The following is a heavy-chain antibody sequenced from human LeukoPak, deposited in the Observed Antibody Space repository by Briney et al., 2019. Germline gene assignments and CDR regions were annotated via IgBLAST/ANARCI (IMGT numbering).Heavy chain of an antibody. CDR3: AKGSSGYFVDL. CDR2: ISNDGGGT. V-gene: IGHV3-23*01. Sequence: GGSLRLSCAASGFTVSSNYMSWVRQAPGKGLEWVSAISNDGGGTNYADFVKGRFTISRDNSKNTLFLQMNSLRAEDTALYYCAKGSSGYFVDLWGQGTLVTVSS. D-gene: IGHD3-22*01. J-gene: IGHJ5*02. CDR1: GFTVSSNY.